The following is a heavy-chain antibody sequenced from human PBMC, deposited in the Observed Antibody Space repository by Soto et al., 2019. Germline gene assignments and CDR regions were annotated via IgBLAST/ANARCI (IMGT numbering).Heavy chain of an antibody. J-gene: IGHJ4*02. V-gene: IGHV3-30*18. CDR1: GFTFSSYG. D-gene: IGHD1-1*01. CDR3: AKIAIEGGTTDY. Sequence: GGSLRLSCAASGFTFSSYGMHWVRQAPGKGLEWVAVISYDGSNKYYADSVKGRFTISRDNSKNTLYLQMNSLRAEDTAVYYCAKIAIEGGTTDYWGQGTLVTVSS. CDR2: ISYDGSNK.